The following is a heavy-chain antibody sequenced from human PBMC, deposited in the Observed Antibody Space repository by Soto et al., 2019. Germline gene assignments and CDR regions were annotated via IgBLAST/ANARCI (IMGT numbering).Heavy chain of an antibody. V-gene: IGHV2-26*01. CDR1: GFSLSNARMG. D-gene: IGHD3-9*01. J-gene: IGHJ5*02. Sequence: GSTLVNPTETLTLTCTVSGFSLSNARMGVSWIRQPPGKALEWLAHIFSNDEKSYSTSLKSRLTISKDTSKSQVVLTMTNMYPVDTATYYCARILGLRYFDWSNNWFDPWGQGTLVTVSS. CDR2: IFSNDEK. CDR3: ARILGLRYFDWSNNWFDP.